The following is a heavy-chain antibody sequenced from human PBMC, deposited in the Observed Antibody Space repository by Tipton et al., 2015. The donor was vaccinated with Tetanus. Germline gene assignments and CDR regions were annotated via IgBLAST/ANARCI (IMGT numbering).Heavy chain of an antibody. J-gene: IGHJ4*02. V-gene: IGHV3-33*01. Sequence: SLRLSCAASGFIFSSYGIHWVRQAPGKGLEWVAVSWYDGTDKYYADSVKGRFTISRDNSKNTLYLQMNSLRAEDTAVYYCAREADCSSGSCFSGDFDNWGQGTQGTVSS. CDR1: GFIFSSYG. D-gene: IGHD2-15*01. CDR2: SWYDGTDK. CDR3: AREADCSSGSCFSGDFDN.